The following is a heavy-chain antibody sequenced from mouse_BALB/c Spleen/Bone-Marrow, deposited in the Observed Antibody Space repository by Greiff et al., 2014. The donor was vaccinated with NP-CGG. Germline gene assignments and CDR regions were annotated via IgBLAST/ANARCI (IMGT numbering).Heavy chain of an antibody. CDR1: GFTFTDYY. Sequence: EVKLQESGGGLVQPGGSLRLSCATSGFTFTDYYMNWVRQPPGKALEWLGFIRNKANGYTTEYSASVKGRFTISRDNSQSILYLQMNTLRAEDSATYYCARDKNYGSYWYFDVWGAGTTVTVSS. CDR3: ARDKNYGSYWYFDV. J-gene: IGHJ1*01. CDR2: IRNKANGYTT. V-gene: IGHV7-3*02. D-gene: IGHD2-1*01.